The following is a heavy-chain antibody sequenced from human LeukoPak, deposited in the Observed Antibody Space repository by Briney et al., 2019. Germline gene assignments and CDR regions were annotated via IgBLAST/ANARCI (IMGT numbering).Heavy chain of an antibody. J-gene: IGHJ4*02. Sequence: SETLSLTCTVSGGSISSSSYYWGWIRQPPGKGLEWIGSIYYSGSTYYNPSLKSRVTISVDTSKNQFSLKLSSVTAADTAVYYCARVSAVISKLGYFDYWGQGTLVTVSS. D-gene: IGHD2-21*01. V-gene: IGHV4-39*07. CDR3: ARVSAVISKLGYFDY. CDR2: IYYSGST. CDR1: GGSISSSSYY.